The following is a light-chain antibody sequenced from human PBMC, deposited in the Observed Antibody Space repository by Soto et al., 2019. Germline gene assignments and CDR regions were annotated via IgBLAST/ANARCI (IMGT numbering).Light chain of an antibody. Sequence: EIVLTQSPGTLSLSPGERATLSCWASQTVTSTYLAWYQQKPGQAPRLLIYATSSRATCIPDRFSGSGSGTDFTLTISRLEPEDSAVYYCQEFGNSRTFGQGTKLEIK. CDR3: QEFGNSRT. CDR1: QTVTSTY. V-gene: IGKV3-20*01. J-gene: IGKJ2*01. CDR2: ATS.